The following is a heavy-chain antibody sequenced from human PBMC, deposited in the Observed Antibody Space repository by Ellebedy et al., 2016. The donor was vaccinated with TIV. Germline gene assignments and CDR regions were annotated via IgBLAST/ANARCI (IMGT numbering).Heavy chain of an antibody. D-gene: IGHD6-19*01. Sequence: GGSLRLSXAASGFTFSSYAMSWVRQAPGKGLEWVSAISGSGGSTYYADSVKGRFTISRDNAKNSLYLQMNSLRAEDTAVYYCARDERQWLATYCGMDVWGQGTTVTVSS. V-gene: IGHV3-23*01. CDR2: ISGSGGST. J-gene: IGHJ6*02. CDR3: ARDERQWLATYCGMDV. CDR1: GFTFSSYA.